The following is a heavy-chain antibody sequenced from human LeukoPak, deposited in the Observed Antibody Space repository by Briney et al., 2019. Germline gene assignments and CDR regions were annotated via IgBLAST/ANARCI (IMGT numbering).Heavy chain of an antibody. V-gene: IGHV3-21*01. CDR2: ISSSSSYI. D-gene: IGHD3-22*01. CDR1: GFTFTTNS. Sequence: GGSLRLSCAASGFTFTTNSMNWVRQAPGKGLEWVSSISSSSSYIYYADSVKGRFTISRDNAKNSLYLQMNSLRAEDTAVYYCARLYDGSAYHADHFDYWGQGTLVIVSS. J-gene: IGHJ4*02. CDR3: ARLYDGSAYHADHFDY.